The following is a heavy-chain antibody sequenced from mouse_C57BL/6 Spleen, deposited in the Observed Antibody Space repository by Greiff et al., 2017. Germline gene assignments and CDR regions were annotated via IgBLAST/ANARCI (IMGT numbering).Heavy chain of an antibody. CDR3: ARDYYGSSPYFDY. J-gene: IGHJ2*01. CDR2: IYPGSGSN. Sequence: QVQLQQPGAELVKPGASVKMSCKASGYTFTSYWITWVKQRPGQGLEWIGDIYPGSGSNNYNEKFKSKATLTVDTSSSTAYMQLSSLTSEDSAVYYCARDYYGSSPYFDYWGQGTTLTVSS. D-gene: IGHD1-1*01. V-gene: IGHV1-55*01. CDR1: GYTFTSYW.